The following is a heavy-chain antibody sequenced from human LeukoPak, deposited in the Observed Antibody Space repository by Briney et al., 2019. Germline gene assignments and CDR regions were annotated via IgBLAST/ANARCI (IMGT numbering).Heavy chain of an antibody. CDR2: INPNSGGT. V-gene: IGHV1-2*02. J-gene: IGHJ4*02. D-gene: IGHD6-19*01. CDR3: ARDIGAVVGIAVAGTFDY. CDR1: GYTFTGYY. Sequence: ASVKVSCKASGYTFTGYYMHWVRQAPGQGLEWMGWINPNSGGTNYAQKSQGRVTMTRDTSISTAYMELSRLRSDDTAVYYCARDIGAVVGIAVAGTFDYWGQGTLVTVSS.